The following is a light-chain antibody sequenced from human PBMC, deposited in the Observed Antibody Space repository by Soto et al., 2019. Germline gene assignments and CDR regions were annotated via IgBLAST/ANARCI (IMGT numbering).Light chain of an antibody. V-gene: IGLV1-40*01. CDR2: GDY. J-gene: IGLJ2*01. CDR3: HSYDSSLSGPV. CDR1: RTNIGASYD. Sequence: QPVLTQPPSVSGAPGQRVTISCTGSRTNIGASYDVHWYQQLPGTAPKLLIFGDYKRPSGVPDRFSGSKSGTSAYLAITGLQAEDEGAYYCHSYDSSLSGPVFGGGTKVTVL.